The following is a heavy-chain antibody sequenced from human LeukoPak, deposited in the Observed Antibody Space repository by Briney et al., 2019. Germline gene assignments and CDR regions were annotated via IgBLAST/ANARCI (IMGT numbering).Heavy chain of an antibody. CDR3: ASRYCSSTSCYYFDY. V-gene: IGHV1-2*02. Sequence: ASLKVSCKASGYTFTDYYMHWVRQAPGQGLEWMGWINANRGGANYAQRFQGRVTMTRDTAITTASMELSRLKSDDPAVYYCASRYCSSTSCYYFDYWGQGTLVTVSS. CDR2: INANRGGA. D-gene: IGHD2-2*01. J-gene: IGHJ4*02. CDR1: GYTFTDYY.